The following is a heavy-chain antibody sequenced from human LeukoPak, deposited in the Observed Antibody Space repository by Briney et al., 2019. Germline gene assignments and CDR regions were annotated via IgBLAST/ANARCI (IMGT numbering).Heavy chain of an antibody. CDR1: GGTLISYA. CDR2: IIPIFGKA. Sequence: ASVNVSCKASGGTLISYAISEVRQAPGQGLAGVGGIIPIFGKANYAQKFQGRVTITTDESTSTAYMEQSSLRSEDTAVYYCARDKAMGGGYSYGNFDYWGQGTLVTVSS. V-gene: IGHV1-69*05. J-gene: IGHJ4*02. D-gene: IGHD5-18*01. CDR3: ARDKAMGGGYSYGNFDY.